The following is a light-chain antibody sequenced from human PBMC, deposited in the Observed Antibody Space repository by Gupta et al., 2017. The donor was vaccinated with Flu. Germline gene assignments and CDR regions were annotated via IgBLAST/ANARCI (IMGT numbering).Light chain of an antibody. Sequence: QSVLTQPPSASGTPGQRITISCSGSSFNVGSNTVSWYQQLPGTAPKLLIYSNNHRPSGVPDRFSGSKSDTSASLAISGLQSEDEADYYCATWDDRLNGLLFGGGTKLTVL. J-gene: IGLJ3*02. CDR1: SFNVGSNT. CDR2: SNN. V-gene: IGLV1-44*01. CDR3: ATWDDRLNGLL.